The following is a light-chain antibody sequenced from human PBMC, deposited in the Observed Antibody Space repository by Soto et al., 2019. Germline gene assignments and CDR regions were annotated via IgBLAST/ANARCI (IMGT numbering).Light chain of an antibody. Sequence: EIVMTQSPATLSVSPGERATLSCRASQSVSRNLAWYQQRPGQAPRLLISGASTRATGIAARFSGSGSGTEFTLTISSLQPDDFASYYCQQRSNWPTFGQGTKVDIK. CDR1: QSVSRN. CDR3: QQRSNWPT. CDR2: GAS. V-gene: IGKV3-15*01. J-gene: IGKJ1*01.